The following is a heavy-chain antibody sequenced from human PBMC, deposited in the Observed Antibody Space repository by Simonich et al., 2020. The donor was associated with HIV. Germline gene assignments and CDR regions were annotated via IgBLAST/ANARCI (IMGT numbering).Heavy chain of an antibody. J-gene: IGHJ4*02. Sequence: QVQLVQSGAEVKKPGASVKFSCKASGYTFTGYYMHWVRQAPGQGLEWMGRINPNSGGTNYAQKFKGRVTMTRDTSISTAYMELSRLRSDDTAVYYCARAYSSGFTFDYWGQGTLVTVSS. CDR1: GYTFTGYY. D-gene: IGHD6-19*01. CDR3: ARAYSSGFTFDY. V-gene: IGHV1-2*06. CDR2: INPNSGGT.